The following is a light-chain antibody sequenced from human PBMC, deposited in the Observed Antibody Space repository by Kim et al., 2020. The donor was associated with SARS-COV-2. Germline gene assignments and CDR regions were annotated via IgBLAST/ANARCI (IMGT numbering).Light chain of an antibody. V-gene: IGKV3-11*01. Sequence: PGERATRSCRASQSVSTYLAWYQQKPGQAPRLLIYDASNRATGIPDRFSGSGSGTDFTLTISSLESEDFAVYYCQQRSNWPPALTFGGGTKVDIK. J-gene: IGKJ4*01. CDR2: DAS. CDR1: QSVSTY. CDR3: QQRSNWPPALT.